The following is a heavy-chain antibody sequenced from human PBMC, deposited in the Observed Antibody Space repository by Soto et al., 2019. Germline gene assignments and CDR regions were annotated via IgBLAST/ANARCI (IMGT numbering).Heavy chain of an antibody. V-gene: IGHV3-48*02. Sequence: GGSLRLSCAASGFTFSSYSINWVRQAPGKGLEWVSYISSSSSTIYYADSVKGRFTISRDNAKNSLYLQMNSLRDEDTAVYYCARDDFWASETNYFDYWGQGTLVTAPQ. D-gene: IGHD3-16*01. J-gene: IGHJ4*02. CDR2: ISSSSSTI. CDR1: GFTFSSYS. CDR3: ARDDFWASETNYFDY.